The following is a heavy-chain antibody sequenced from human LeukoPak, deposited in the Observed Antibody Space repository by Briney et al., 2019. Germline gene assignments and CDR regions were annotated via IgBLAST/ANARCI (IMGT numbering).Heavy chain of an antibody. CDR3: ARGVYYGSGNYYNVWNY. Sequence: QPSETLSLTCAVYGGSFNGYYWSWIRQPPGKGLEWTGEINHSGSTNYNPSLKSRVTISVDTSKNQFSLKLSSVTAADTAVYYCARGVYYGSGNYYNVWNYWGQGTLVTVSS. D-gene: IGHD3-10*01. V-gene: IGHV4-34*01. J-gene: IGHJ4*02. CDR1: GGSFNGYY. CDR2: INHSGST.